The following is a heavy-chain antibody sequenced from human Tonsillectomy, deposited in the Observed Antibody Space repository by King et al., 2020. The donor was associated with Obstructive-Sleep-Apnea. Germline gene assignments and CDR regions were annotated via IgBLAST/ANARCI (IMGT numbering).Heavy chain of an antibody. Sequence: VQLVESGGGLVQPGGSLRLSCAASGFTVSSNYMSWVRQAPGKGLEWVSVIYSGGTTYYADSVKGRFPISRDNSKNTLYLQMNSLGADDTAVYYWARGHYDVLTGYYSSPWGQGTLVTVSS. CDR3: ARGHYDVLTGYYSSP. J-gene: IGHJ5*02. CDR2: IYSGGTT. V-gene: IGHV3-66*01. CDR1: GFTVSSNY. D-gene: IGHD3-9*01.